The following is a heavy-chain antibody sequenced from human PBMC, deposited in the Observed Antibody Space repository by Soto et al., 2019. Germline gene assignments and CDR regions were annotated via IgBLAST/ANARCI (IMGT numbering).Heavy chain of an antibody. D-gene: IGHD4-4*01. CDR1: GGTFNSYA. CDR2: IIPVFGTA. CDR3: ARHSNFNYFYGLDV. J-gene: IGHJ6*02. V-gene: IGHV1-69*12. Sequence: QVQVVQSGAEVKKPGSSVKVSCKASGGTFNSYAISWVRQAPGQGLEWVGGIIPVFGTANYAQKFQGRVTITADEPTSTAYMELRSLRSEHTAVYYCARHSNFNYFYGLDVWGQGTTVTVSS.